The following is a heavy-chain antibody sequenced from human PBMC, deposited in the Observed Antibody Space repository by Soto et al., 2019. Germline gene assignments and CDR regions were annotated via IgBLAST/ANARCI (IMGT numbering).Heavy chain of an antibody. D-gene: IGHD5-12*01. V-gene: IGHV1-69*01. CDR1: GGTFSSYA. CDR2: IIPIFGTA. CDR3: ARVIVATKTYYYYGMDV. J-gene: IGHJ6*02. Sequence: QVQLVQSGAEVKKPGSSVKVSCKASGGTFSSYAISWVRQAPGQGLEWMGGIIPIFGTANYAQKFQGRVTITADESTSTAYMELSSLRPEDTAVYYCARVIVATKTYYYYGMDVWGQGTTVTVSS.